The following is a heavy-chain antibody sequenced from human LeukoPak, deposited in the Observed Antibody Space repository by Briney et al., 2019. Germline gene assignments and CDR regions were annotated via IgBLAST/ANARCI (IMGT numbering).Heavy chain of an antibody. J-gene: IGHJ4*02. V-gene: IGHV1-69*13. CDR2: IIPIFGTA. D-gene: IGHD1-14*01. CDR3: ARDKWNHVTYYFDY. CDR1: GGTFSSYA. Sequence: SVKVSCKASGGTFSSYAISWVRQAPGQGLEWMGGIIPIFGTANYAQKFQGRVTITADESTSTAYMELSSLRSEDTAVYYCARDKWNHVTYYFDYWGQGTLVTVSS.